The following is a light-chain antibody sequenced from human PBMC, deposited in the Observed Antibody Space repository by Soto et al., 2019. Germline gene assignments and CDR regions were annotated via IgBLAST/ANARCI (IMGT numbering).Light chain of an antibody. CDR3: MQGTHGPLT. CDR1: QSLLFFNGITY. Sequence: EVVLTQSPLSLPVTVGQPATVSCRSSQSLLFFNGITYLTWFHQRPGQPPRRLISEVSNRDSGVPDRFSGSGSGTDFTLEISRVEAEDVGLFYCMQGTHGPLTFGGGTRVEIK. J-gene: IGKJ4*01. CDR2: EVS. V-gene: IGKV2-30*01.